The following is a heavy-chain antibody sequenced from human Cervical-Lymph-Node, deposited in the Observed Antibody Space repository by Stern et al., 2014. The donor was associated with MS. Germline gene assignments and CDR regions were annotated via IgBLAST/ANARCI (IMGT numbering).Heavy chain of an antibody. V-gene: IGHV1-18*01. J-gene: IGHJ4*02. CDR3: ARERGYYETSGYYAMKDGY. CDR1: GYTFSSYG. D-gene: IGHD3-22*01. CDR2: ISAHNGQT. Sequence: QMQLVQSGPEVKKPGASVKVSCKSSGYTFSSYGISWVRQAPGQGLEYMGWISAHNGQTNYAQRFQGRVVLTTDPSTTTTYLELRSLRSDDTAVYYCARERGYYETSGYYAMKDGYWGQGTPVTVSS.